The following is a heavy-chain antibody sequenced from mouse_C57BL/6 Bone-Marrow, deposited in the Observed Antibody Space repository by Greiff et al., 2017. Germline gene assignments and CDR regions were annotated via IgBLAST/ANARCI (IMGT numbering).Heavy chain of an antibody. D-gene: IGHD2-2*01. V-gene: IGHV1-5*01. J-gene: IGHJ3*01. CDR3: TNGGVTTRFAY. Sequence: EVKLVESGTVLARPGASVKMSCKTSGYTFTSYWMHWVKQRPGQGLEWIGAIYPGNSDTSYNQKFTGKAKLTAVTSACPAFMELRSLTNEDAAVYYCTNGGVTTRFAYWGQGTLVTVSA. CDR2: IYPGNSDT. CDR1: GYTFTSYW.